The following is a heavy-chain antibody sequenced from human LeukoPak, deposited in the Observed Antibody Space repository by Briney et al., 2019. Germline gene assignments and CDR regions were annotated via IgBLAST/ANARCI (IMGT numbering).Heavy chain of an antibody. CDR3: AREVDATSDSDAFDI. CDR1: GGSISSNNYF. Sequence: SETLSLTCTVSGGSISSNNYFWSWVRQPPGKGLGWIGYKDYTGRAHYNPSLNSRVTITLDTSKNQFSLRMTSVTAADTAEYYCAREVDATSDSDAFDIWGQGTMVTVSS. V-gene: IGHV4-30-4*01. D-gene: IGHD3-22*01. CDR2: KDYTGRA. J-gene: IGHJ3*02.